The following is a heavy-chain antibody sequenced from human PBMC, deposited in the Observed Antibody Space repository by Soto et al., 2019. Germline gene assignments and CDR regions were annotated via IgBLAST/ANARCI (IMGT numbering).Heavy chain of an antibody. Sequence: EVQLVESGGDLVQPGGSLRLSCAASGFTFNYYWMTWVRQAPGKGLEWVANVKPDGSATFYADSLKGRFTISRDNANNSVSLQMHSLRVDDTAVYYCARDRERVTVNGGIALGAMEVWGHGTTVTVSS. CDR2: VKPDGSAT. CDR1: GFTFNYYW. D-gene: IGHD3-22*01. V-gene: IGHV3-7*03. J-gene: IGHJ6*02. CDR3: ARDRERVTVNGGIALGAMEV.